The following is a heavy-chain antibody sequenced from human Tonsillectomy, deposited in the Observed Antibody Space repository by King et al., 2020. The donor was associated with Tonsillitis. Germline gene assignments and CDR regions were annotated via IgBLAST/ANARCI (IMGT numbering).Heavy chain of an antibody. CDR1: GFTFSSYA. Sequence: VQLVQSGGGVVQPGRSLRLSYAASGFTFSSYAMHWVRQAPGKGLEWVAVISYDGSNKYYADSVKGRFTISRENSKNTLYLQMNSLRTEDTAVYYCARENYGDHYFDYWGQGTLVTVSS. D-gene: IGHD4-17*01. CDR3: ARENYGDHYFDY. CDR2: ISYDGSNK. V-gene: IGHV3-30*01. J-gene: IGHJ4*02.